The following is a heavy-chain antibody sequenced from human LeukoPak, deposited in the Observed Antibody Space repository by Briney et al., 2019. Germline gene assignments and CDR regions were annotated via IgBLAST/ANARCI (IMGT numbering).Heavy chain of an antibody. CDR1: GFTFSGHW. CDR2: INERGTDS. D-gene: IGHD1-1*01. Sequence: GGSLRLSCTACGFTFSGHWIHWVRQPPGMGLVWVSRINERGTDSMYAESVKGRFTISRDSAKNTVYLQMNSLRAEDTAVYYCVRDETLWTLDWWGQGTLVSVSS. CDR3: VRDETLWTLDW. J-gene: IGHJ4*02. V-gene: IGHV3-74*03.